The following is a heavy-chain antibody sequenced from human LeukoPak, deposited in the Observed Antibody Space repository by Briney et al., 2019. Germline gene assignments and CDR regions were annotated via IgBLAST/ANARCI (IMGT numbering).Heavy chain of an antibody. Sequence: PGESLEISWQGSGYSFTSYWIGWGRQVPGKGLEWMGIIYPGASDTRYSPSFQGQVTISADKSISTASLQWSSLKASDTAMYYCATPLYSGSYYPFDYWGQGTLGTVSS. CDR2: IYPGASDT. CDR3: ATPLYSGSYYPFDY. V-gene: IGHV5-51*03. D-gene: IGHD1-26*01. J-gene: IGHJ4*02. CDR1: GYSFTSYW.